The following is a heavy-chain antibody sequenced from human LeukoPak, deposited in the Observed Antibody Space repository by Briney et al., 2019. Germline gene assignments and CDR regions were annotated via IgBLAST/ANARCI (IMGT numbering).Heavy chain of an antibody. D-gene: IGHD6-19*01. Sequence: GGSLRLSCAASGFTFSSYVMHWVRQVPGQGLVWVSRISHDGNVIAYADSVKGRFTISRDNAKNTLYLQMNSLRDEDTAVYYCARDRGWLISDWGQGTLVTVSS. J-gene: IGHJ4*02. CDR2: ISHDGNVI. CDR1: GFTFSSYV. CDR3: ARDRGWLISD. V-gene: IGHV3-74*01.